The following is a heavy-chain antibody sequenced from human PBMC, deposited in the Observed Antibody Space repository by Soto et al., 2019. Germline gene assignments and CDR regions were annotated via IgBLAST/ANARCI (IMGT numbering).Heavy chain of an antibody. D-gene: IGHD6-19*01. V-gene: IGHV1-8*01. CDR1: GYTFTSYD. J-gene: IGHJ4*02. CDR2: MNPNNDNA. Sequence: GASVKVSCKASGYTFTSYDIHWVRQATGQGLEWMGWMNPNNDNAGFLQKFQGRVTITSNTSINTTYMDLSSLRSEDTAVYYCARAPLGITVAPDYWGQGTLVTVSS. CDR3: ARAPLGITVAPDY.